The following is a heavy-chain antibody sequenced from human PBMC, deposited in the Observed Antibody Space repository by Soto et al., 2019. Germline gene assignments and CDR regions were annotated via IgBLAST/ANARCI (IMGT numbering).Heavy chain of an antibody. Sequence: EVQLVESGGGLVQPGGSLRLSCAASGFTFSSYWMSWVRQAPGKGLEWVANIKQDGSEKYYVDSVKGRFTISRDNAKNSLYLQINSLRAEDTAVYYCAREEGRKNVVVVAATYFDSWGQGPLVTVSS. V-gene: IGHV3-7*01. J-gene: IGHJ4*02. CDR1: GFTFSSYW. D-gene: IGHD2-15*01. CDR3: AREEGRKNVVVVAATYFDS. CDR2: IKQDGSEK.